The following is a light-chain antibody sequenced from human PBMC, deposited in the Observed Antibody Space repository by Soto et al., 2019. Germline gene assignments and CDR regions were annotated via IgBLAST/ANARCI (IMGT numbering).Light chain of an antibody. Sequence: QSVLTQPPSASGTPGQRVTISCSGGSSTIGGNTVNWYQQLPGTAPKLLIYNDDERPSGVPDRFTGSKSGTSSSLAISGLQSDDEAGYYCSSWDDTLNAVVLGGGTKLSVL. CDR2: NDD. CDR1: SSTIGGNT. CDR3: SSWDDTLNAVV. J-gene: IGLJ2*01. V-gene: IGLV1-44*01.